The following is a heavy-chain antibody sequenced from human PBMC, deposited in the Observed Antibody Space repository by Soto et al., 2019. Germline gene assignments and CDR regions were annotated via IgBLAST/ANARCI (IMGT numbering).Heavy chain of an antibody. Sequence: PGGSLRLSCAASGFTFSSYGMHWVRQAPGKGLEWVAVIWYDGSNKYYADSVKGRFTISRDNSKNTLYLQMNSLRAEDTAVYYCAREGHYGDYGDYFDYWGQGTLVTVSS. J-gene: IGHJ4*02. CDR2: IWYDGSNK. CDR1: GFTFSSYG. CDR3: AREGHYGDYGDYFDY. D-gene: IGHD4-17*01. V-gene: IGHV3-33*01.